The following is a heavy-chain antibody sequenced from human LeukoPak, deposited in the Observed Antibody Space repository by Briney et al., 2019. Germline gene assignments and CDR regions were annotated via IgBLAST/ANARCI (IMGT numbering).Heavy chain of an antibody. D-gene: IGHD4-17*01. CDR1: GFTFSSYA. CDR2: ITNGGTK. Sequence: PGGSLRLSCTASGFTFSSYALNWVRQAPAKGLDWVSVITNGGTKYYAAYVTGRFTISRGNSKSTLFLQMNSLRAEDTAIYYCTKDLSALQWAGDETTVTEGYWGQGTLVTVSS. J-gene: IGHJ4*02. V-gene: IGHV3-23*01. CDR3: TKDLSALQWAGDETTVTEGY.